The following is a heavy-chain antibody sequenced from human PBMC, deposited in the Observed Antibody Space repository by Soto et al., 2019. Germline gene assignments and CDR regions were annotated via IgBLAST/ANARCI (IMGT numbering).Heavy chain of an antibody. V-gene: IGHV4-59*01. Sequence: SETLSLTCTVSGGSISSYYWSWIRQPPGKGLEWIGNIYYSGSTNYNPSLKSRVTISVDTSKNQFSLKLSSVTAADTAVYYCASKNAKGDGSGSYYLPFDYWGQGTLVTVSS. CDR2: IYYSGST. D-gene: IGHD3-10*01. CDR1: GGSISSYY. J-gene: IGHJ4*02. CDR3: ASKNAKGDGSGSYYLPFDY.